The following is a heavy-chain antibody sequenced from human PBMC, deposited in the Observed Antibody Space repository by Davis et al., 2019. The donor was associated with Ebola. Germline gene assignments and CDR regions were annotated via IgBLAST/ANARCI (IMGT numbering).Heavy chain of an antibody. Sequence: GGSLRLSCAASGFTFSSYSMNWVRQAPGKGLEWASSISSSSSYIYYADSVKGRFTISRDNVKNSLYLQMNSLRAEDTAVYYCARDSSGRGFDIWGQGTMVTVSS. V-gene: IGHV3-21*01. CDR2: ISSSSSYI. D-gene: IGHD5-12*01. J-gene: IGHJ3*02. CDR3: ARDSSGRGFDI. CDR1: GFTFSSYS.